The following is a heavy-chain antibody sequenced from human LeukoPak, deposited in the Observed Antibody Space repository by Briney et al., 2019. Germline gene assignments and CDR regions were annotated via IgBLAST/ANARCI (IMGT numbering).Heavy chain of an antibody. D-gene: IGHD1-14*01. V-gene: IGHV3-23*01. CDR2: ISGTGGIT. Sequence: PGGSLRLSCAASGFTFSSYAMSWARQAPGKGLEWVSAISGTGGITYYADSVKGRFTISRGNSKNTLYLQMNSLRGEDTAVYHCAKEGVANPGYYFDYWGQGTLVTVSS. CDR3: AKEGVANPGYYFDY. J-gene: IGHJ4*02. CDR1: GFTFSSYA.